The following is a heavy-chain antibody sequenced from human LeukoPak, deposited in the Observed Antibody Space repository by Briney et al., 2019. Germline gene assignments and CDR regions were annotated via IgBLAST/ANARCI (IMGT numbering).Heavy chain of an antibody. Sequence: SETLSLTCTVSGGSISSSSYYWGWIRQPPGKGLEWIGSIYYSGSTYYNPSLKSRVTISVDTSKNQFSLKLSSVTAADTAVYYCARELYLEWLLYRSSYFDYWGQGTLVTVSS. D-gene: IGHD3-3*01. CDR3: ARELYLEWLLYRSSYFDY. V-gene: IGHV4-39*01. CDR2: IYYSGST. CDR1: GGSISSSSYY. J-gene: IGHJ4*02.